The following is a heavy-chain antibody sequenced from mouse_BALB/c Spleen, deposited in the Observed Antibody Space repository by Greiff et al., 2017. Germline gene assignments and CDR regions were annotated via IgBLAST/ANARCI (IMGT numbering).Heavy chain of an antibody. CDR2: INSNGGST. Sequence: EVQVVESGGGLVQPGGSLKLSCAASGFTFSSYGMSWVRQTPDKRLELVATINSNGGSTYYPDSVKGRFTISRDNAKNTLYLQMSSLKSEDTAMYYCARCGNYLYYFDYWGQGTTLTVSS. CDR1: GFTFSSYG. J-gene: IGHJ2*01. D-gene: IGHD2-1*01. V-gene: IGHV5-6-3*01. CDR3: ARCGNYLYYFDY.